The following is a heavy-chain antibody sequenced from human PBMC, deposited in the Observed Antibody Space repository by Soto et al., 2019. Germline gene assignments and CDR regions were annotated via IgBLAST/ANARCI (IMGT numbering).Heavy chain of an antibody. J-gene: IGHJ4*02. D-gene: IGHD3-22*01. Sequence: GQSLKISGKASGYNFTNYWIGWVRQMPGKGLEWMAIIYPADSDTRYSPSFQGQVTISADKSIRTAYLQWRSLKASDTAMYYCVRPDSSGYYVYWGQGTLVTVSS. CDR3: VRPDSSGYYVY. CDR1: GYNFTNYW. CDR2: IYPADSDT. V-gene: IGHV5-51*01.